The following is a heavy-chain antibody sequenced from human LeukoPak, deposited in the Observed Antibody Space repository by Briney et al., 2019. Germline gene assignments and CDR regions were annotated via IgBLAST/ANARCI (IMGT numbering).Heavy chain of an antibody. CDR2: INGDGSRT. D-gene: IGHD1-26*01. J-gene: IGHJ4*02. CDR3: ARDRGSTEFDY. CDR1: GFTFSSYW. V-gene: IGHV3-74*01. Sequence: GGSLRLSCAASGFTFSSYWMHWVRQAPGKGLVWVSRINGDGSRTSYADSVKGRFTISRDNAKNTLYLQMNSLRAEDTAVYYCARDRGSTEFDYWGQGTLVTVSS.